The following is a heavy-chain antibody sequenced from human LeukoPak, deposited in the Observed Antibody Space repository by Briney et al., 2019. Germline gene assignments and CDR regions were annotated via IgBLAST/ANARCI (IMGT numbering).Heavy chain of an antibody. J-gene: IGHJ3*01. V-gene: IGHV3-7*01. D-gene: IGHD2-15*01. CDR2: ITQDGSEK. CDR1: EFTFSSHQ. CDR3: ARDWRQDKAFDL. Sequence: GGSLRLSCAASEFTFSSHQMSWVRQAPGKGLEWVAKITQDGSEKYYMDSVKGRFIISRDNGKNSLYLQMNSLRVEDTAVYYCARDWRQDKAFDLWGQGTMVTVSS.